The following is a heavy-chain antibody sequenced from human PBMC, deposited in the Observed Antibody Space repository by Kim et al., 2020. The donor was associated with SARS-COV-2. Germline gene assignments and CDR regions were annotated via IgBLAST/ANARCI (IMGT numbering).Heavy chain of an antibody. V-gene: IGHV4-34*01. D-gene: IGHD5-12*01. CDR3: AVDNIVATIVDAFDI. J-gene: IGHJ3*02. CDR2: INHSGST. CDR1: GGSFSGYY. Sequence: SETLSLTCAVYGGSFSGYYWSWIRQPPGKGLEWIGEINHSGSTNYNPSLKSRVTISVDTSKNQFSLKLSSVTAADTAVYYCAVDNIVATIVDAFDIWGQGTMVTVSS.